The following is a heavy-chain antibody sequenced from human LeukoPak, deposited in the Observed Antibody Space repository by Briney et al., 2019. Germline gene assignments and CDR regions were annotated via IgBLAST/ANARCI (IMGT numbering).Heavy chain of an antibody. CDR1: GGSISSGDYY. J-gene: IGHJ3*02. D-gene: IGHD2-21*02. CDR3: ARSIVVVTAPYSDAFDI. Sequence: PSETLSLTCTVSGGSISSGDYYWSWIRQPPGKGLEWIGYIYYSESTYYNPSLKSRVTISVDTSKNQFSLKLSSVTAADTAVYYCARSIVVVTAPYSDAFDIWGQGTMVTVSS. CDR2: IYYSEST. V-gene: IGHV4-30-4*01.